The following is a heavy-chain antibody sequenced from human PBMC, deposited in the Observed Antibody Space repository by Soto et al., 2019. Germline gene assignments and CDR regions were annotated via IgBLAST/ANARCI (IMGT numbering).Heavy chain of an antibody. CDR2: VYYSGST. CDR3: ARLRGLVED. Sequence: SETLRVTCTVSGGSLSSSSYYRGWIRQPPGKGLEWLGSVYYSGSTYYNPSLKSRVPIYVDTSKNHFSLKLSSVTAADTAVYYCARLRGLVEDRGQGTVVTLSS. D-gene: IGHD3-9*01. J-gene: IGHJ4*02. CDR1: GGSLSSSSYY. V-gene: IGHV4-39*02.